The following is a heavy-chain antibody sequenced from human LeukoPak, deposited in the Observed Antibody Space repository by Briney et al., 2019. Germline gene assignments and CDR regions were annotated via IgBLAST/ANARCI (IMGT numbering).Heavy chain of an antibody. CDR1: GYTFSSYG. CDR2: INPHSGVT. J-gene: IGHJ4*02. Sequence: ASVKVSCKASGYTFSSYGISWVRQAPGQGLEWMGWINPHSGVTNYAQKFQGRVTMTRDTAISTAYMELSRLRSDDTAVYYCARDRVVVPAAFDYWGQGTLVTVSS. D-gene: IGHD2-2*01. CDR3: ARDRVVVPAAFDY. V-gene: IGHV1-2*02.